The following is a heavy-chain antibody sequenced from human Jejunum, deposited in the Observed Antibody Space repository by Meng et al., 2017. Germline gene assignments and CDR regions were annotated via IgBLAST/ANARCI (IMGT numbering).Heavy chain of an antibody. V-gene: IGHV3-23*01. D-gene: IGHD3-10*02. CDR3: AKDYLVCSSANYYVMNWFDL. Sequence: GGSLRLSCAVSGFTFTNYAMSWVRQAPGKGLEWVSGISASGDRTYYADSVKGRFTFSRDNSKNTLFLQMSSLRAEDTAVYYCAKDYLVCSSANYYVMNWFDLWGQGTLVTVSS. CDR1: GFTFTNYA. CDR2: ISASGDRT. J-gene: IGHJ5*02.